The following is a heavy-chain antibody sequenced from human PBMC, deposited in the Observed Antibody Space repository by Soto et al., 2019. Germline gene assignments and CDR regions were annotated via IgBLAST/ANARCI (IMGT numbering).Heavy chain of an antibody. D-gene: IGHD3-22*01. Sequence: KTSESLSLTCTVSGCSISSYYWSWIQQPPGKGLEWIGYIYYSGSTNYNPSLKSRVTISVDTSKNQFSLKLSSVTAADTAVYYCARGDYYDSSGYFDYWGQGTLVTVSS. J-gene: IGHJ4*02. CDR1: GCSISSYY. V-gene: IGHV4-59*01. CDR3: ARGDYYDSSGYFDY. CDR2: IYYSGST.